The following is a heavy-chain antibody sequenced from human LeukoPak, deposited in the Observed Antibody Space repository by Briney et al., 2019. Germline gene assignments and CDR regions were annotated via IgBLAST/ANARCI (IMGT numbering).Heavy chain of an antibody. CDR1: GGSIRSNY. D-gene: IGHD1-1*01. CDR2: IYYSGSI. J-gene: IGHJ5*02. Sequence: SETLSLTCTVSGGSIRSNYWSWFRQPPGQGLEWIGYIYYSGSIKYNPSLNGRATISAGTAMNHLSLNLTSVTAADTAVNYCARDLGGLTAPGGTFGPWGQGTLVTVSS. CDR3: ARDLGGLTAPGGTFGP. V-gene: IGHV4-59*01.